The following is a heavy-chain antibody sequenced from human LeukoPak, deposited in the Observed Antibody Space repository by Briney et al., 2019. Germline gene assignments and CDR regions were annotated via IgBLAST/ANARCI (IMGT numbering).Heavy chain of an antibody. Sequence: GGSLRLSCAASGLTFSSYEMNWVRQAPGKGLEWVSYISSSGSTIYYADSVKGRFTISRDNAKNSLYLQMNSLRAEDTAVYYCARDPGSQRWLQPGDYWGQGTLVTVSS. CDR1: GLTFSSYE. V-gene: IGHV3-48*03. CDR3: ARDPGSQRWLQPGDY. J-gene: IGHJ4*02. D-gene: IGHD5-24*01. CDR2: ISSSGSTI.